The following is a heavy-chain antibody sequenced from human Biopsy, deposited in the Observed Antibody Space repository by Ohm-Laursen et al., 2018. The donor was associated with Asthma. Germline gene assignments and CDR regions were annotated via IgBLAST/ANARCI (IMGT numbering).Heavy chain of an antibody. J-gene: IGHJ4*02. V-gene: IGHV1-58*01. CDR1: GFPLTAYT. Sequence: SVKVSCNVSGFPLTAYTFQWVRQARGLGLEWIGWIVLGSGDTNYAQKFKERVTFTRDMSTSTASMELRGLRSEDTAVYFCAAGRTSLNGESLIWGQGTLVSVSS. CDR3: AAGRTSLNGESLI. D-gene: IGHD4-17*01. CDR2: IVLGSGDT.